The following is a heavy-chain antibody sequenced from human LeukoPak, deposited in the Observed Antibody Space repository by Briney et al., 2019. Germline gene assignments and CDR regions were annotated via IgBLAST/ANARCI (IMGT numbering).Heavy chain of an antibody. Sequence: GGSLRLSCAASGFTFSDYYMSWIRQAPGKGLEWVSYISSSGSTIYYADSVKGRFTISRDNAKNSLYLQMNSLRAEDTAVYYCARAPRTYDYVWGSHRPLHPDYWGQGTLVTVSS. CDR3: ARAPRTYDYVWGSHRPLHPDY. CDR2: ISSSGSTI. J-gene: IGHJ4*02. V-gene: IGHV3-11*01. D-gene: IGHD3-16*02. CDR1: GFTFSDYY.